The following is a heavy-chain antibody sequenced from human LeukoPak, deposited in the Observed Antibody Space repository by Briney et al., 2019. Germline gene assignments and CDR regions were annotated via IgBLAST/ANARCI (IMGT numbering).Heavy chain of an antibody. V-gene: IGHV4-39*01. D-gene: IGHD4-17*01. CDR3: ARRLRLSYFDY. CDR2: IYYGGNT. J-gene: IGHJ4*02. Sequence: PSETLSLTCTVSGGSIRRSSYYWGWIRQPPGKGLEWIGTIYYGGNTYYTPSLKSRVTISVDTSKNQFSLKLSSVTAADTAVYYCARRLRLSYFDYWGQGTLVTVSS. CDR1: GGSIRRSSYY.